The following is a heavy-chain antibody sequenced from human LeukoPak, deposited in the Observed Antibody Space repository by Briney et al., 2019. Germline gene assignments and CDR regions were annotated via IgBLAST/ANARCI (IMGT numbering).Heavy chain of an antibody. CDR3: AREYYDFWSGRPPPLGY. V-gene: IGHV1-2*02. Sequence: ASVKVSCKASGYTFTGYYMHWVRQAPGQGLEWMGWINPNSGGTNYAQKFQGRVTMTRDTSISTAYMELSRLRSDDTAVYYCAREYYDFWSGRPPPLGYWGQGTLVTVSS. CDR2: INPNSGGT. CDR1: GYTFTGYY. J-gene: IGHJ4*02. D-gene: IGHD3-3*01.